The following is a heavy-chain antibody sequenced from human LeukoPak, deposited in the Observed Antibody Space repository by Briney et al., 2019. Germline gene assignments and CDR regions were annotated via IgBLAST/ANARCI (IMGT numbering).Heavy chain of an antibody. J-gene: IGHJ4*02. Sequence: GASVKVSCKASGGTFSSYAISWVRRAPGQGLEWMGGIIPIFGTANYAQKFQDRVTITADESTSTAYMELSSLRSEDTAVYYCASRSRTHYVRFDYWGQGTLVTVSS. CDR3: ASRSRTHYVRFDY. V-gene: IGHV1-69*13. CDR1: GGTFSSYA. D-gene: IGHD3-16*01. CDR2: IIPIFGTA.